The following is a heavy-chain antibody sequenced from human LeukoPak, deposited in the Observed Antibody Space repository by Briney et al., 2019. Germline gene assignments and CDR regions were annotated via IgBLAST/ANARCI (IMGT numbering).Heavy chain of an antibody. Sequence: PGGSLRLSCAASGFTFSNAWMSWVRQAPGKGLEWVGRIKSKTDGGTTDYAAPVKGRFTISRDDSKNTLYLQMNSLKTEDTAVYYCARRGYSGYDPLGAFDIWGQGTMVTVSS. CDR2: IKSKTDGGTT. CDR1: GFTFSNAW. CDR3: ARRGYSGYDPLGAFDI. D-gene: IGHD5-12*01. J-gene: IGHJ3*02. V-gene: IGHV3-15*01.